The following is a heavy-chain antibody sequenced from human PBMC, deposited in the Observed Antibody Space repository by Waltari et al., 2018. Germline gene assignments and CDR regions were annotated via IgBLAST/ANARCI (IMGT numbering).Heavy chain of an antibody. CDR3: AREGGPYGSGSYFDY. CDR1: GGTFSSYA. J-gene: IGHJ4*02. CDR2: LNPMFGRA. D-gene: IGHD3-10*01. V-gene: IGHV1-69*01. Sequence: QVQLVQSGAEVKKPGSSVKVSCKASGGTFSSYAISWVRQAPGPGLEWMGGLNPMFGRANNAQKCQGRGTITAGESTSTAYMELSSLRSEDTAVYYCAREGGPYGSGSYFDYWGQGTLVTVSS.